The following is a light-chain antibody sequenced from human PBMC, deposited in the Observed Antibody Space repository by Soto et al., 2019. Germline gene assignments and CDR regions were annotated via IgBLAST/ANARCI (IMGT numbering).Light chain of an antibody. Sequence: EIVLTQSPATLSLYPGERATLSCMASQSVWTYLAWYQQKRGQAPRLLMYDASNRASGVPARFSGSGSGTDFTLTISRLEPEDFAVYYCQQYGNSPITFGQGTRLEIK. CDR1: QSVWTY. V-gene: IGKV3-11*01. CDR3: QQYGNSPIT. J-gene: IGKJ5*01. CDR2: DAS.